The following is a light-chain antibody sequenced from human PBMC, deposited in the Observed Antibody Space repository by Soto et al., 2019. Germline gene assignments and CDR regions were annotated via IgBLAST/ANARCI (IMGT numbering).Light chain of an antibody. CDR1: TGPVTNGHF. CDR3: LLAYSGDRRI. J-gene: IGLJ2*01. CDR2: DTR. Sequence: QAVVTQEPSLTISPGGTVTLTCGSSTGPVTNGHFPYWFQQKPGQAPRTLIYDTRNKHSWTPARLSGSLLGGKAALTLSGAQPEDEADYYCLLAYSGDRRIFGGGTKLTVL. V-gene: IGLV7-46*01.